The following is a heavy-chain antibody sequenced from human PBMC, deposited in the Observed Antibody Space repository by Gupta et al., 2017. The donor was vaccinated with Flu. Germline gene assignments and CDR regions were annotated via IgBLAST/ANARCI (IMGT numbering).Heavy chain of an antibody. J-gene: IGHJ1*01. Sequence: TFSAFGMRWVRQAPGKGLEWVSTISGGTTYYADSVKGRFTISRDTSKNTLFLQMNSLRAEDTAVYYCVKDAGYGEYAFWGQGTLVTVSS. CDR2: ISGGTT. CDR3: VKDAGYGEYAF. D-gene: IGHD4-17*01. V-gene: IGHV3-23*01. CDR1: TFSAFG.